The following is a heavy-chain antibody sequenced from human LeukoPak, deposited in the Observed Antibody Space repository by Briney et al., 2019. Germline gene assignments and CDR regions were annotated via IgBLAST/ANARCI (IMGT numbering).Heavy chain of an antibody. V-gene: IGHV4-34*01. D-gene: IGHD3-10*01. CDR3: ARGRESTSDYGSGTASPYYFDY. Sequence: SETLSLTCAVYGGSFSDYYWSWIRQPPGKGLEWIGEITHSGSTNYIPSLKSRVTISVDTSKNQFSLKLSSVTAADTAVYYCARGRESTSDYGSGTASPYYFDYWGQGTLVTVSS. CDR1: GGSFSDYY. CDR2: ITHSGST. J-gene: IGHJ4*02.